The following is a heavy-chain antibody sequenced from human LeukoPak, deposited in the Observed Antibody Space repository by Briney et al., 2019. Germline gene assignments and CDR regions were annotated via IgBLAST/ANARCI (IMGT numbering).Heavy chain of an antibody. CDR1: GGSISSYY. CDR3: ARVSLYCSGGSCYSFFDY. CDR2: IYYSGST. Sequence: PSETLSLTCTVSGGSISSYYWSWIRQPPGKGLECIGYIYYSGSTNYNPSLKSRVTISVDTSKNQFSLKLSSVTAADTAVYYCARVSLYCSGGSCYSFFDYWGQGTLVTVSS. V-gene: IGHV4-59*01. J-gene: IGHJ4*02. D-gene: IGHD2-15*01.